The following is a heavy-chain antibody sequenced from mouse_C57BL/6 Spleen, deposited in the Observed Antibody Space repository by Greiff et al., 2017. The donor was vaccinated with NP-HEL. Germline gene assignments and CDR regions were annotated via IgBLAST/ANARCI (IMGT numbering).Heavy chain of an antibody. J-gene: IGHJ2*01. CDR3: ARHHGSSPYYFDY. D-gene: IGHD1-1*01. CDR2: IWSDGST. Sequence: VQRVESGPGLVAPSQSLSITCTVSGFSLTSYGVHWVRQPPGKGLEWLVVIWSDGSTTYNSALKSRLSISKDNSKIQVFLKMNSLQTDDTAMYYCARHHGSSPYYFDYWGQGTTLTVSS. V-gene: IGHV2-6-1*01. CDR1: GFSLTSYG.